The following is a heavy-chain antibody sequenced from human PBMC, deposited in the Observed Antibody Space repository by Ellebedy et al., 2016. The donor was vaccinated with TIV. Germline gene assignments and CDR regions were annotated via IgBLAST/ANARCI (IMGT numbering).Heavy chain of an antibody. V-gene: IGHV3-72*01. CDR2: TRNKVSGYTT. CDR3: ARWDSGACRD. Sequence: GESLKISCAASGFIFSDFYMDWVRQAPGKGLEWVGRTRNKVSGYTTEYAASVKGRFTISRDDSKNSVYLQMNSLKTEDTALYYCARWDSGACRDWGQGTLVTVSS. D-gene: IGHD2-8*02. J-gene: IGHJ4*02. CDR1: GFIFSDFY.